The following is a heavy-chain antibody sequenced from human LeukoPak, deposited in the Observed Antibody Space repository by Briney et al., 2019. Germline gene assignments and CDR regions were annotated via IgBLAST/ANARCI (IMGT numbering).Heavy chain of an antibody. V-gene: IGHV1-2*02. CDR3: ARAAGENGEPYFDY. CDR1: GYTFTGYY. J-gene: IGHJ4*02. D-gene: IGHD4-17*01. CDR2: INPNSGGT. Sequence: GASVKVSCKASGYTFTGYYMHWVRQAPGQGLEWMGWINPNSGGTNYAQKFQGRVTMTRDTSISTAYMELSRLRSDDTAVYYCARAAGENGEPYFDYWGQGTLVTVSS.